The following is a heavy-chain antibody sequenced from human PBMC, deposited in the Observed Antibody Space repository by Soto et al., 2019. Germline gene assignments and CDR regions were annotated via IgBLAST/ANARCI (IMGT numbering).Heavy chain of an antibody. V-gene: IGHV4-38-2*02. D-gene: IGHD3-16*01. J-gene: IGHJ4*02. CDR1: GYSITNGDY. CDR2: ISHGART. CDR3: TRDFGSRSSY. Sequence: PSETLSLTCAVSGYSITNGDYWGWVRQPPGKGVEWVGSISHGARTYYNSPLKGRFTISIDTSKNQFSLRLNSVTAADTAVYYCTRDFGSRSSYWGQGILVTVSS.